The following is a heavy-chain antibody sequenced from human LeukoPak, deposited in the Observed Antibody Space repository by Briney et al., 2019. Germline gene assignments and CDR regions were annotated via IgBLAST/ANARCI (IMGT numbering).Heavy chain of an antibody. Sequence: GGSLRLSCAASGFTFSSYSMNWVRQASGKGLEWVSYISSSSSTIYYADSVKGRFTISRDNAKNSLYLQMNSLRAEDTAVYYCARAWGYDGFDYWGQGTLVTVSS. D-gene: IGHD5-12*01. CDR3: ARAWGYDGFDY. CDR2: ISSSSSTI. V-gene: IGHV3-48*01. J-gene: IGHJ4*02. CDR1: GFTFSSYS.